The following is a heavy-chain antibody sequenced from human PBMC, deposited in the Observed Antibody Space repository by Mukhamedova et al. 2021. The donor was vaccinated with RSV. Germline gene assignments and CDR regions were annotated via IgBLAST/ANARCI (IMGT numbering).Heavy chain of an antibody. J-gene: IGHJ3*02. CDR3: ARDRAASSGRRAFDI. CDR2: INPNSGGT. Sequence: MHWVRQAPGQGLEWMGRINPNSGGTNYAQKFQGRVTMTRDTSISTAYMELSRLRSDDTAVYYCARDRAASSGRRAFDIWGQGTMV. V-gene: IGHV1-2*06. D-gene: IGHD3-10*01.